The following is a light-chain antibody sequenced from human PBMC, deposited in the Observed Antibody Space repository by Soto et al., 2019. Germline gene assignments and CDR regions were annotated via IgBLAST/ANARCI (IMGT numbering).Light chain of an antibody. V-gene: IGKV1-39*01. Sequence: DIQMTQSHSSLSASVGDRVIITCRASQSISNYLNWYQQKPGKAPKLLIYKASSLESGVPSRFSGSGSGTEFTLTISSLQPDDFATYYCQQSYSTPITFGQGTLLEIK. CDR3: QQSYSTPIT. J-gene: IGKJ5*01. CDR1: QSISNY. CDR2: KAS.